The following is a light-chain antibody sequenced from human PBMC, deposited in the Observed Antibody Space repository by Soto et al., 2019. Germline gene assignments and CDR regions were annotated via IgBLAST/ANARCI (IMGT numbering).Light chain of an antibody. J-gene: IGLJ2*01. V-gene: IGLV1-44*01. Sequence: QSVLTQPPSASGTPGQRVTISCSGSSSNIGSNAVHWYQQLPGAAPKLLVYSSNARPSGVPDRFSDSKSGTSASLAISRLQSEDEADYYCAAWDDSLNGVVFGGGTKVTVL. CDR1: SSNIGSNA. CDR3: AAWDDSLNGVV. CDR2: SSN.